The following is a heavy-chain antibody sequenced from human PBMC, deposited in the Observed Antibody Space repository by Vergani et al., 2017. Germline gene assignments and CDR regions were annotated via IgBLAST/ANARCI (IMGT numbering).Heavy chain of an antibody. CDR3: AKDILTTCTLYCSSTSCYNYMDV. D-gene: IGHD2-2*02. Sequence: EVQLVESGGGLVQPGRSLRLSCAASGFTFDDYAMHWVRQAPGKGLEWVSGISWNSGSIGYADSVKGRFTISRDNAKNSLYLQMNSLRAEDTALYYCAKDILTTCTLYCSSTSCYNYMDVWGKGTTVTVSS. CDR1: GFTFDDYA. J-gene: IGHJ6*03. CDR2: ISWNSGSI. V-gene: IGHV3-9*01.